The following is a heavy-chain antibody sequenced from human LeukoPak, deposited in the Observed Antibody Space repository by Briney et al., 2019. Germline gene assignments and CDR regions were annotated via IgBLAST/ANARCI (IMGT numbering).Heavy chain of an antibody. J-gene: IGHJ6*03. CDR2: ISTVSTYK. Sequence: GGSLRLSCAASGFTFTDYSMTWVRQAPGKGLEWVSSISTVSTYKFYSDSVKGRFTISRDNAKNILYLQMSSLSAENTAVYYCARDGSGFYLYYYMDVWGRGTPVTVSS. V-gene: IGHV3-21*01. CDR1: GFTFTDYS. CDR3: ARDGSGFYLYYYMDV. D-gene: IGHD6-25*01.